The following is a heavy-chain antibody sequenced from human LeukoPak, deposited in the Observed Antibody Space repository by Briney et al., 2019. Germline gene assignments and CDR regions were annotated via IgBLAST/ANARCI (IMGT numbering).Heavy chain of an antibody. CDR3: ARDHGGNSPYYYYYMDV. V-gene: IGHV1-69*05. Sequence: SVTVSCKASGGTFSSYAISWVRQAPGQGLEWMGGIIPIFGTANYAQKFQGRVTITTDESTSTAYMELSSLRSEDTAVYYCARDHGGNSPYYYYYMDVWGKGTTVTVSS. CDR2: IIPIFGTA. CDR1: GGTFSSYA. J-gene: IGHJ6*03. D-gene: IGHD4-23*01.